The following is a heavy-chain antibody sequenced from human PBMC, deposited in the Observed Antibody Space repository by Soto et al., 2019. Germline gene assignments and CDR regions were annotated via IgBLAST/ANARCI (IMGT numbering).Heavy chain of an antibody. CDR2: INDYGTTI. CDR3: ARGGLEPFDY. V-gene: IGHV3-74*01. J-gene: IGHJ4*02. Sequence: QSGGSLRLSCAASGFNLGSYCMHWVRQAPGKGLVWVSRINDYGTTINYAESVEGRFTISRDDAKSEVYLQMNNLRAEDTAVYYCARGGLEPFDYWGQGALVTVSS. D-gene: IGHD1-1*01. CDR1: GFNLGSYC.